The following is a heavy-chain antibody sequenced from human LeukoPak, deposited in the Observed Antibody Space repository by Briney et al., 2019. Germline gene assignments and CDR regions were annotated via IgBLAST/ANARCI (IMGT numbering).Heavy chain of an antibody. D-gene: IGHD3-22*01. Sequence: SETLSPTCSVSGGSIIGSYWTWIRQSPGKGLEWIGYVYNTVDMNYNPSLQSRVTISLDMSKNHVSLRLNSVTAADTAIYYCARSRNYDSSGYNPTHYFDSWGQGAMAAVSS. CDR2: VYNTVDM. CDR3: ARSRNYDSSGYNPTHYFDS. J-gene: IGHJ4*02. CDR1: GGSIIGSY. V-gene: IGHV4-59*01.